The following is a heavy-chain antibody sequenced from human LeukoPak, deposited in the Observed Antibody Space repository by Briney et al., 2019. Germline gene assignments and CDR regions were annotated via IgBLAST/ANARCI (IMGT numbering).Heavy chain of an antibody. CDR1: VFTFSSYA. J-gene: IGHJ5*02. CDR3: AREGSGSDFWSGKNWFDP. CDR2: ISSNGGIT. Sequence: GVPLRLPCAPSVFTFSSYAMHGVPRAPERGLEYVSAISSNGGITHYANSVKGRYTISRDNSKNTLSLQMGSLRAEDMAVYYCAREGSGSDFWSGKNWFDPWGQGTLVTVSS. V-gene: IGHV3-64*01. D-gene: IGHD3-3*01.